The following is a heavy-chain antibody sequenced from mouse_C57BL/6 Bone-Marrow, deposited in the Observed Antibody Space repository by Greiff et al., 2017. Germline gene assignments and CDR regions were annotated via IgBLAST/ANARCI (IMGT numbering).Heavy chain of an antibody. CDR2: IWSDGST. V-gene: IGHV2-6*03. Sequence: VQLKESGPGLVAPSQSLSITCTVSGFSLTSYGVHWVRQPPGKGLEWLVVIWSDGSTTYNSALKSRLSISKDNSKSQVFLKMNSLQTDDTAMYYCDRLDDYGEGYAMDYWGQGTSVTVSS. CDR1: GFSLTSYG. J-gene: IGHJ4*01. CDR3: DRLDDYGEGYAMDY. D-gene: IGHD2-4*01.